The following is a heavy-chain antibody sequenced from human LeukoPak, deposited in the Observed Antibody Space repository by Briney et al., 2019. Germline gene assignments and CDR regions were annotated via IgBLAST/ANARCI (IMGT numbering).Heavy chain of an antibody. V-gene: IGHV1-3*01. J-gene: IGHJ6*02. D-gene: IGHD1-7*01. CDR3: ARGNWNYVEYGMDV. Sequence: APVRVSCKASGYTFTSYAMHWVRQAPGQRLEWMGWINAGNGNTKYSQKFQGRVTITRDTSASTAYMELSSLRSEDTAVYYCARGNWNYVEYGMDVWGQGTTVTVSS. CDR1: GYTFTSYA. CDR2: INAGNGNT.